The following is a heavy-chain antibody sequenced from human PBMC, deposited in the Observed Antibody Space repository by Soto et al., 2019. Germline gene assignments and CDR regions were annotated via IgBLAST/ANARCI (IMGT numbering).Heavy chain of an antibody. CDR2: ISGSGGST. CDR1: GFTFSSYA. D-gene: IGHD1-7*01. Sequence: EEQLLESGGGLVQPGGSLRLSCAASGFTFSSYAMSWVRQAPGKGLEWVSAISGSGGSTYYADSVQGRFTISRANSKNTLYQQMNRLRAEDTAVYYCANPPRGGGTTSYYYYYYGLAVWGQGTTVTVSS. J-gene: IGHJ6*02. CDR3: ANPPRGGGTTSYYYYYYGLAV. V-gene: IGHV3-23*01.